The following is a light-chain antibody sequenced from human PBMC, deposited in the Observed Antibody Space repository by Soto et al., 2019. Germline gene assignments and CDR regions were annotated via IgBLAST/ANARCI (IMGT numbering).Light chain of an antibody. V-gene: IGKV1-6*01. J-gene: IGKJ5*01. CDR1: QGIRND. CDR2: AAS. Sequence: AIQMTQSPSSLSACVGDRVTITCRASQGIRNDLGWYQQKPGKAPNLLIYAASTLQSGVPSRFSGSGSGTDFTLTISSLQPEDFAVYYCQQDYNLPITFGQGTRLEI. CDR3: QQDYNLPIT.